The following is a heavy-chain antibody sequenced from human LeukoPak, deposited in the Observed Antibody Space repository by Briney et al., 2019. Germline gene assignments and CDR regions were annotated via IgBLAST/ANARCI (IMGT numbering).Heavy chain of an antibody. Sequence: GGSLRLSCGASGFTFSSYGMHWVRQAPSKGLEWVAVISYDGSNKYYADSVKGRFTISRDNSKNTLYLQMNSLRAEDTAVYYCAKGGPDYYGSGSYYNWRNFYPWGQGTLVTVSS. CDR3: AKGGPDYYGSGSYYNWRNFYP. D-gene: IGHD3-10*01. CDR2: ISYDGSNK. CDR1: GFTFSSYG. V-gene: IGHV3-30*18. J-gene: IGHJ5*02.